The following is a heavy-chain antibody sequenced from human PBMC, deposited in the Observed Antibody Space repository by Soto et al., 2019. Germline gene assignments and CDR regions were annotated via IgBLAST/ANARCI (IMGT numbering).Heavy chain of an antibody. J-gene: IGHJ4*02. CDR2: INTNTGNP. V-gene: IGHV7-4-1*02. D-gene: IGHD6-13*01. Sequence: GASVKVSCKASGYTFTSYAMNWVRQAPGQGLEWMGWINTNTGNPTYAQGFTGRFVFSLDTSVSTAYLQISSLKAEDTAVYYCARSPQFIAAAGQNFDYWGQGTLVTVSS. CDR3: ARSPQFIAAAGQNFDY. CDR1: GYTFTSYA.